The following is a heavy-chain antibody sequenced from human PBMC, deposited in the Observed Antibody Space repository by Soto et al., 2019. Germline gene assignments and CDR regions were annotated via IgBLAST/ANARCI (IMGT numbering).Heavy chain of an antibody. CDR3: AREGSYKNYYYYGMDV. CDR1: GGSISSYY. Sequence: PSETLSLTCTVSGGSISSYYWSWIRQPPGKGLEWIGYIYYSGSTNYNPSLKGRVTISVDTSKNQFSLKLSSVTAADTAVYYCAREGSYKNYYYYGMDVWGQGTTVTVSS. D-gene: IGHD2-15*01. CDR2: IYYSGST. J-gene: IGHJ6*02. V-gene: IGHV4-59*01.